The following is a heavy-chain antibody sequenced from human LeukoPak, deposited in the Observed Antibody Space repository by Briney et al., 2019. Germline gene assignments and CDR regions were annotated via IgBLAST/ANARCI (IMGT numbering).Heavy chain of an antibody. CDR3: ARVPVYYYDSSGYLVGYYGMDV. Sequence: SQTLSLTCTVSGGSISSGGYYWSWIRLHPGKGLEWIGYIYYSGSTYYNPSLKSRVTISVDTSKNQFSLKLSSVTAADTAVYYCARVPVYYYDSSGYLVGYYGMDVWGQGTTVTVSS. D-gene: IGHD3-22*01. V-gene: IGHV4-31*03. J-gene: IGHJ6*02. CDR1: GGSISSGGYY. CDR2: IYYSGST.